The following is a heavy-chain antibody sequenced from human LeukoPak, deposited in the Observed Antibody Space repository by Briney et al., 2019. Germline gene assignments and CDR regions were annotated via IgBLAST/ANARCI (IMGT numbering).Heavy chain of an antibody. D-gene: IGHD6-19*01. Sequence: GGSLRLSCAASGFTFSSYAMHWVRQAPGKGLEWVAVISYDGSNKYYADSMKGRFTISRDNSKNTLYLQMNSLRAEDTAVYYCARDNQWLVRFYFDYWGQGTLVTVSS. CDR1: GFTFSSYA. J-gene: IGHJ4*02. CDR2: ISYDGSNK. CDR3: ARDNQWLVRFYFDY. V-gene: IGHV3-30-3*01.